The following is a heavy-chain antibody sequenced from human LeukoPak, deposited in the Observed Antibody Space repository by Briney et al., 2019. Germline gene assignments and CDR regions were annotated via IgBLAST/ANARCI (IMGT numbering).Heavy chain of an antibody. J-gene: IGHJ4*02. CDR2: VKQDGSEK. CDR3: VRARISAGGAGFDY. CDR1: GFTFSSHW. V-gene: IGHV3-7*01. D-gene: IGHD6-13*01. Sequence: PGGSLRLSCAVSGFTFSSHWMSWVRQAPGKGPEWVANVKQDGSEKSYVDSVKGRFTIFRDNAKNSLYLQMNSLRADDTAVYCCVRARISAGGAGFDYWGQGTLVTVSS.